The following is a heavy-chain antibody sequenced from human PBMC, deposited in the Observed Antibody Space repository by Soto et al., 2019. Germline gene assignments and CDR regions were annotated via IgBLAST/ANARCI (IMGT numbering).Heavy chain of an antibody. J-gene: IGHJ5*02. CDR1: GYTFTSSD. V-gene: IGHV1-8*01. D-gene: IGHD2-15*01. CDR2: MNPNTGNT. Sequence: QVQLVQSGAEVKKPGASVRVSCKASGYTFTSSDVYWVRQATGQGLELMGWMNPNTGNTGYAQKFQGRVTMTRNTSISTAYMELSSLRSEDTSVYYCARGSNHCSGGSCYSDWFDPWGQGPPVTVSS. CDR3: ARGSNHCSGGSCYSDWFDP.